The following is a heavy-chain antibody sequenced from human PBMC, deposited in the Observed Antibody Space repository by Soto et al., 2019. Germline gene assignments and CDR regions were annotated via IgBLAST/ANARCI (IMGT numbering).Heavy chain of an antibody. CDR2: IYLDDDQ. CDR1: GFSLSTSGVG. Sequence: SGPTLVKPTQTLTLTCTFSGFSLSTSGVGVGWIRQPPGKALEWLALIYLDDDQRYSPSLKSRLTITKDTSKNQVLLTRTNMDPVATATYYCAHRRGDGGAFDIWGQGTMVTV. V-gene: IGHV2-5*02. D-gene: IGHD3-16*01. CDR3: AHRRGDGGAFDI. J-gene: IGHJ3*02.